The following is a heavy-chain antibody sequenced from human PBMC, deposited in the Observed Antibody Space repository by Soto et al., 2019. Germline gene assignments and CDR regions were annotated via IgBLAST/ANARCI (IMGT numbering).Heavy chain of an antibody. V-gene: IGHV4-34*01. Sequence: QVQLQQWGAGLLKPSETLSLTCAVCSGSFSGYQWSWIRQTPGKGLEWIGGINDSGNINYNPSLKSRVTILVDSPKKQISLRLYSVTAADTAVYYCARGLILWFGELSRRGGYYYYMDVWGEGTTVTVSS. CDR3: ARGLILWFGELSRRGGYYYYMDV. D-gene: IGHD3-10*01. CDR1: SGSFSGYQ. J-gene: IGHJ6*03. CDR2: INDSGNI.